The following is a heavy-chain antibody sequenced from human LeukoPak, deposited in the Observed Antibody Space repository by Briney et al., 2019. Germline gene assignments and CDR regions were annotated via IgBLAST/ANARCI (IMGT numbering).Heavy chain of an antibody. CDR3: TRSLWGGAVDI. J-gene: IGHJ3*02. Sequence: SQTLSLTRAISVDSVSINTGAWNWISQSPSRGLELVRKTYNRSKWYNDYPGSVKRRTTINPATTKHLSPMHLSAATPEETAVYCCTRSLWGGAVDIWGQGTMVAVSS. D-gene: IGHD3-16*01. CDR1: VDSVSINTGA. V-gene: IGHV6-1*01. CDR2: TYNRSKWYN.